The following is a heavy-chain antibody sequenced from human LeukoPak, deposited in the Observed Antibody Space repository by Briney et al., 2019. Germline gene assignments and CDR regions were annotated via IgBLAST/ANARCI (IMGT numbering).Heavy chain of an antibody. D-gene: IGHD6-6*01. Sequence: GASVKVSCKASGYTFTSYGISWVRQAPGQGLEWMGWISAYNGNTNYAQKLQGRVTMTTDTSTSTAYMELRSLRSDDTAVYYCARVDLKYSSSPPGYWGQGTLVTVSS. CDR2: ISAYNGNT. J-gene: IGHJ4*02. CDR3: ARVDLKYSSSPPGY. V-gene: IGHV1-18*01. CDR1: GYTFTSYG.